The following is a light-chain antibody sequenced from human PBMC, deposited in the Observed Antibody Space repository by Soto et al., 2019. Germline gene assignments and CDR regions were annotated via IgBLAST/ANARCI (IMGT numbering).Light chain of an antibody. J-gene: IGKJ5*01. CDR3: QQSYSTPIT. V-gene: IGKV1-39*01. CDR2: AAS. Sequence: DIQMTQSPSSLSASVGDRVTITCRAGQYIGRYLNWYQKKPGKDPKLLIYAASSLQSGVPSRFSGSGSGTDFNLTISSLQTEDLATYDCQQSYSTPITVGQGTRREIK. CDR1: QYIGRY.